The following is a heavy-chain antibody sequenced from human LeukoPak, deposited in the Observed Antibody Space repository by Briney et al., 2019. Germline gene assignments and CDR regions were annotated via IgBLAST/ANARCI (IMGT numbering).Heavy chain of an antibody. Sequence: GGSLRLSCAASGFTVSSNYMSWVRQAPGKGLEWVSVIYSGGSTYYADSVKGRFTISRGNSKNTLYLQMNSLRAEDTAVYYCARGSFPYYFDYWGQGTLVTVSS. CDR2: IYSGGST. D-gene: IGHD3-10*01. J-gene: IGHJ4*02. CDR1: GFTVSSNY. V-gene: IGHV3-66*01. CDR3: ARGSFPYYFDY.